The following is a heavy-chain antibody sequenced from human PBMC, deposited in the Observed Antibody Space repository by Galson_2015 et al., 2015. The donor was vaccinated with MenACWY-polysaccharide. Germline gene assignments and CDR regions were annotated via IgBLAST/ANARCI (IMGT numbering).Heavy chain of an antibody. D-gene: IGHD3-10*01. CDR2: VSASGGST. CDR3: AKDTGPGEYAYSWGTFDI. V-gene: IGHV3-23*01. Sequence: SLRLSCAASGFTFSSYAMSWVRQAPGKGLEWVPGVSASGGSTVYTDSAKGRFTMSRDNSKRSLYLQMNSLRAEDTAVYYCAKDTGPGEYAYSWGTFDIWGRGTMVTVSS. J-gene: IGHJ3*02. CDR1: GFTFSSYA.